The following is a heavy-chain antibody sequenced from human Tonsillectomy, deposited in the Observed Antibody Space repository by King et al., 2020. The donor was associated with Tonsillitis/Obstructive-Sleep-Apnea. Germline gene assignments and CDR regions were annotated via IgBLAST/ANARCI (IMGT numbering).Heavy chain of an antibody. V-gene: IGHV5-10-1*03. CDR3: ARLVDTAMDSDFYYGMDV. D-gene: IGHD5-18*01. J-gene: IGHJ6*02. CDR2: IDPSDSYV. Sequence: QLVQSGAEVKKPGESLRISCQGSGYRFSNYWISWVRQMPGKGLEWMGRIDPSDSYVNSSPSFQGHVSISVDRSINTANVQWSSLKASDTAIYYCARLVDTAMDSDFYYGMDVWGQGTTVTVSS. CDR1: GYRFSNYW.